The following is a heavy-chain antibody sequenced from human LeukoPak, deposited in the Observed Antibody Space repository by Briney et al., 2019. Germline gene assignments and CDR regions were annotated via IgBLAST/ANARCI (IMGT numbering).Heavy chain of an antibody. D-gene: IGHD2-15*01. V-gene: IGHV4-59*11. Sequence: PSETLSLTCTVSGGSISSHYWSWIRQPPGKGLEWIGYIYYSGSTNYNPSLKSRVTISVDTSKNRFSLKLSSVTAADTAVYYCARGRYCSADICSGGDAFDIWGQGTMVSVSS. CDR3: ARGRYCSADICSGGDAFDI. J-gene: IGHJ3*02. CDR2: IYYSGST. CDR1: GGSISSHY.